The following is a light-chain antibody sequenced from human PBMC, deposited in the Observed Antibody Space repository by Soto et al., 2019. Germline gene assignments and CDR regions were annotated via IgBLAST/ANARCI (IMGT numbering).Light chain of an antibody. Sequence: EIVLTQSPGTLSLSPGERATLSCWASQSVNINLAWYQQKPGQTPRLLIYDTSTRATGVPTRFSGSRSGAEFTLTINSLQSEDFAVYYCQPYNNWPLTFGGGTKVDNK. V-gene: IGKV3-15*01. CDR2: DTS. CDR1: QSVNIN. CDR3: QPYNNWPLT. J-gene: IGKJ4*01.